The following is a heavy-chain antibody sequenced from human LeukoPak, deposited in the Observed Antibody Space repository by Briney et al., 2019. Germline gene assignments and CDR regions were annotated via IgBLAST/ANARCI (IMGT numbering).Heavy chain of an antibody. CDR2: IYYSGST. CDR3: ARRTYSSSWYEVARGAFDI. CDR1: GGSISGYY. D-gene: IGHD6-13*01. J-gene: IGHJ3*02. Sequence: SETLSLTCTVSGGSISGYYWSWIRQPPGKGLEWIGYIYYSGSTNYNPSLKSRVTISVDTSKNQFSLKLSSVTAADTAVYYCARRTYSSSWYEVARGAFDIWGQGTMVTVSS. V-gene: IGHV4-59*08.